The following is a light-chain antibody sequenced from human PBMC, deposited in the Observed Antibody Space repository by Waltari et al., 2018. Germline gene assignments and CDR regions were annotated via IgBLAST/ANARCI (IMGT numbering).Light chain of an antibody. V-gene: IGKV4-1*01. Sequence: IVRPPSPDSMDVSLLETATITSNSSHSVLSSSNNKNYLVWYQQKPGQPPKMIIYWASTRESGVPDRFSGSGSGTDFNLTISSLQAEDVAVYYCQQYYSTSYTFGQGTKLEIK. CDR2: WAS. J-gene: IGKJ2*01. CDR1: HSVLSSSNNKNY. CDR3: QQYYSTSYT.